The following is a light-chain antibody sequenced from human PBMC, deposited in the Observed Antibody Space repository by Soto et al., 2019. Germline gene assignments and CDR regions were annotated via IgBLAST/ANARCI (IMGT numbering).Light chain of an antibody. CDR2: GAS. J-gene: IGKJ1*01. CDR1: QSVSSSY. CDR3: QQVGSSPRGT. V-gene: IGKV3-20*01. Sequence: EIVLTQSPGTLSLSPGERATLSCRASQSVSSSYLAWYQQKPGQAPRLLIYGASSRATGIPDRFSGSGSGTYFALTISRLVPEDFAVYYCQQVGSSPRGTFGQGTKVEIK.